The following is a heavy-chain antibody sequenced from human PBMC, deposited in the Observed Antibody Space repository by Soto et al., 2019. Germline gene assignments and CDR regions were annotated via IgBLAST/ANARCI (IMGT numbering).Heavy chain of an antibody. CDR2: ISYDGSNK. CDR1: GFTFSSYA. CDR3: ISHPSYSGNYFEY. J-gene: IGHJ4*02. D-gene: IGHD1-26*01. V-gene: IGHV3-30-3*01. Sequence: GGSLRLSCAASGFTFSSYAMHWVRQAPGKGLEWVAVISYDGSNKYYADSVKGRFTISRDNSKNTLYLQMNSLRAEDTAVYYCISHPSYSGNYFEYWGRGTLVTVSS.